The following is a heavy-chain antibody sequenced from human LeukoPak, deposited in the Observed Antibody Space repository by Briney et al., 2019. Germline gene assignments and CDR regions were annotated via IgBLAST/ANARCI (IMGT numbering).Heavy chain of an antibody. J-gene: IGHJ4*02. V-gene: IGHV1-2*02. CDR1: GYTCTGYY. D-gene: IGHD2-15*01. CDR2: INPNSGGT. CDR3: ATTRDPVVVVAAWDY. Sequence: EASVKVSCKASGYTCTGYYMRWVREALGQRLEWMVWINPNSGGTKNAQKFQGTVTTTRDTTIRTAYLEPSRLRSDDTAVNYCATTRDPVVVVAAWDYWGQGTLVTVSS.